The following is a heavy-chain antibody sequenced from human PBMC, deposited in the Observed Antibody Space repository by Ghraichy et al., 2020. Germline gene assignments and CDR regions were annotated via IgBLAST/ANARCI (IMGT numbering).Heavy chain of an antibody. J-gene: IGHJ4*02. Sequence: GGSLRLSCAASGFTFSSYAMSWVRQAPGKGLEWVSGISGSGGRTYNADSVKGRFTISRDNSKNTLYLQMNSLRAEDTAVYYCAKDRDSGSHYVGYVFDYWGQGTLVTVSS. V-gene: IGHV3-23*01. CDR3: AKDRDSGSHYVGYVFDY. D-gene: IGHD1-26*01. CDR1: GFTFSSYA. CDR2: ISGSGGRT.